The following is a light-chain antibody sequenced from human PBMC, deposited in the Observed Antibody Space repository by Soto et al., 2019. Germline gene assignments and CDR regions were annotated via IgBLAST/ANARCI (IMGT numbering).Light chain of an antibody. V-gene: IGKV3-15*01. CDR3: QQYNNWPLT. Sequence: EIVMTQSPATLSVSPGVRATVPCRASQSVRNNLAWYQQKPGQAPRLLIYGASTRATGIPARFSGSGYGTEFTLTISSLQSEDFAAYYCQQYNNWPLTFVGGTKVDI. CDR2: GAS. J-gene: IGKJ4*01. CDR1: QSVRNN.